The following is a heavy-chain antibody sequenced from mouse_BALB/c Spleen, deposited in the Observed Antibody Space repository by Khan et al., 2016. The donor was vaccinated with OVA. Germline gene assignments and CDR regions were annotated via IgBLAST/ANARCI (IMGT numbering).Heavy chain of an antibody. CDR3: ANHGSSSAWLTY. CDR1: GYTFTSYW. V-gene: IGHV1-7*01. J-gene: IGHJ3*01. Sequence: QVQLQQSGAELAKPGASVKMSYKASGYTFTSYWMHWVKQRPGQGLEWIGYINPSTGYTEYNQRFKDKATLTADKSSSTAYMQLSSLTSEESAVYYCANHGSSSAWLTYWGQGTLVTVSA. D-gene: IGHD1-1*01. CDR2: INPSTGYT.